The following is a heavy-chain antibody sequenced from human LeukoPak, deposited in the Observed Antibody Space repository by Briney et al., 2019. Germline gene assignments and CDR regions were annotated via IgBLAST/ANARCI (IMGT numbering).Heavy chain of an antibody. D-gene: IGHD2-2*01. CDR1: GGTFSSYA. CDR3: ASGWVVALAPYYFDY. V-gene: IGHV1-69*05. J-gene: IGHJ4*02. Sequence: ASVKVSCKASGGTFSSYAISWVRQAPGQGLEWMGGIIPIFGTANYAQKFQGRVTITTDESTSTAYMELSSLRSEDTAVYYCASGWVVALAPYYFDYWGQGTLVTVSS. CDR2: IIPIFGTA.